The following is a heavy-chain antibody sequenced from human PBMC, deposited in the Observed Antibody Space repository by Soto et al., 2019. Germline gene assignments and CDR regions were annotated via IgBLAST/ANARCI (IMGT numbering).Heavy chain of an antibody. CDR2: INTDGTTS. J-gene: IGHJ6*02. CDR3: VRDFYGMDV. Sequence: PGGSLRLSCAASGFTFSSCWMHWVRQVPGKGLVWVSRINTDGTTSSYADFVKGRCTISRDNAKNTLYLQMHSLRVEDTAVYYCVRDFYGMDVWGQGTTVTVSS. CDR1: GFTFSSCW. V-gene: IGHV3-74*01.